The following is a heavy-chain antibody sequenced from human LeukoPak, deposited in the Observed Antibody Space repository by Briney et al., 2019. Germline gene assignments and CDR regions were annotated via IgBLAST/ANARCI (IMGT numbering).Heavy chain of an antibody. V-gene: IGHV1-24*01. CDR3: ATEGTPLPGYCSGGSCYSGAFDI. CDR1: GYTLTELS. J-gene: IGHJ3*02. D-gene: IGHD2-15*01. CDR2: FDPEDGET. Sequence: GASVKVSCKVSGYTLTELSMHWVRQAPGKGLEWMGGFDPEDGETIYAQKFQGRVTMTEESSTHRACMELSRVRSEDTAVYYCATEGTPLPGYCSGGSCYSGAFDIWGQGTMVTVSS.